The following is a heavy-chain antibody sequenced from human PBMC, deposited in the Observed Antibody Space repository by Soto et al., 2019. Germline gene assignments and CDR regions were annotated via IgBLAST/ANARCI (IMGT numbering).Heavy chain of an antibody. V-gene: IGHV4-34*01. Sequence: QVQLQQWGAGLLKPSETLSLTCAVYGGSFSGYYWSWIRQPPGKGLEWIGEINHSGSTNCNPSLKGRVTISVDTSKNQFSLKLSSVTAADTAVYYCARGRGYCSGGSCSRYYFDYWGQGTLVTVSS. D-gene: IGHD2-15*01. CDR1: GGSFSGYY. CDR3: ARGRGYCSGGSCSRYYFDY. CDR2: INHSGST. J-gene: IGHJ4*02.